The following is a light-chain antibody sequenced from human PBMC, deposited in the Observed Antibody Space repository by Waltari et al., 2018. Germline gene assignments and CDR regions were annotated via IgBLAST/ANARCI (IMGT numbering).Light chain of an antibody. Sequence: QSVLTQPPSVSGAPRQRVTISCSGSRTNIENNAVSWYHQVPGKAPKLLIYHDDLLPSGVSDRFSASKSGTSASLAISGLQSEDEADYYCAAWDDSLNGRVFGGGTKLTVL. J-gene: IGLJ3*02. CDR3: AAWDDSLNGRV. CDR1: RTNIENNA. V-gene: IGLV1-36*01. CDR2: HDD.